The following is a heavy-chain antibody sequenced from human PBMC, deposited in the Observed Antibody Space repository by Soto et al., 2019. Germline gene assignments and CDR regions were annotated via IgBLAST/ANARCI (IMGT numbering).Heavy chain of an antibody. CDR2: IYWDDDK. CDR1: GFSLSTSGVG. CDR3: AHCGPSIAALQSTHYFDY. J-gene: IGHJ4*02. D-gene: IGHD6-6*01. V-gene: IGHV2-5*02. Sequence: SGPTLVNPTQTLTLTCTFSGFSLSTSGVGVGWIRQPPGKALEWLALIYWDDDKRYSPSLKSRLTITKDTSKNQVVLTMANLDPVDTATYYCAHCGPSIAALQSTHYFDYCGQGTLVTVSS.